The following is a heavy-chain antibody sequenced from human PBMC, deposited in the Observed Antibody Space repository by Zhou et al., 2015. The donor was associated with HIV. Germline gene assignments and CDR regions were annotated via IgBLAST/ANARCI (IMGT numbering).Heavy chain of an antibody. CDR2: ITPTFDIV. J-gene: IGHJ3*02. V-gene: IGHV1-69*01. D-gene: IGHD3-22*01. Sequence: QVQLVQSGTEVKKPGSSVKVSCKTSGGTFRDTDISWVRQAPGQGLEWMGEITPTFDIVNYAQKFRGRVTITADVATSTAYMELTSLRSEDAAAYYCATSSGHYNYAFVTWGRRDSDYRLF. CDR1: GGTFRDTD. CDR3: ATSSGHYNYAFVT.